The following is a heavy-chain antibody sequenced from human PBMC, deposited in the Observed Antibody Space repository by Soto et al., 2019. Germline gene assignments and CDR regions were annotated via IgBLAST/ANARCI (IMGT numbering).Heavy chain of an antibody. V-gene: IGHV3-30-3*01. CDR2: ISYDGSNK. Sequence: GGSLRLSCAASGFTFSSYAMHWVRQAPGKGLEWVAVISYDGSNKYYADSVKGRFTISRDNSKNTLYLQMNSLRAEDTAVYYCEREVYSRSLDYWGQGTLVTVSS. J-gene: IGHJ4*02. D-gene: IGHD6-13*01. CDR1: GFTFSSYA. CDR3: EREVYSRSLDY.